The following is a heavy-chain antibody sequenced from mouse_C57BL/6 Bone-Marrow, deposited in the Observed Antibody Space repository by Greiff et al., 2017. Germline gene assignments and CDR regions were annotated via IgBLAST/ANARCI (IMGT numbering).Heavy chain of an antibody. CDR3: ARERGLLPYAMDY. Sequence: VQLQQPGAELVKPGASVKMSCKASGYTFTSYWITWVKQRPGQGLEWIGDIYPGSGSTNYNEKFKSKATLTVDTPSSTASMQLSSLTSEDSAFYYCARERGLLPYAMDYWGQGTSVTVSS. CDR1: GYTFTSYW. CDR2: IYPGSGST. D-gene: IGHD1-1*01. J-gene: IGHJ4*01. V-gene: IGHV1-55*01.